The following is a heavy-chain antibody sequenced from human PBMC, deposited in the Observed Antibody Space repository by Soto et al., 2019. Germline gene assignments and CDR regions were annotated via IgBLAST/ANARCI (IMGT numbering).Heavy chain of an antibody. J-gene: IGHJ4*02. CDR1: GGSISSYY. CDR2: IYYSGST. V-gene: IGHV4-59*01. Sequence: SETLSLTCTVSGGSISSYYWSWIRQPPGKGLEWIGYIYYSGSTNYNPSLKSRVTISVDTSKNQFSLKLSSVTAADTAVYYCARGEFRRYCSAGSCYDDYWGQGTLVTVSS. CDR3: ARGEFRRYCSAGSCYDDY. D-gene: IGHD2-15*01.